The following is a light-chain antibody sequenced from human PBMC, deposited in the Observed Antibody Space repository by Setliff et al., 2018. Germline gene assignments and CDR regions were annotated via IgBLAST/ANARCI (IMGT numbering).Light chain of an antibody. CDR3: TSYAGSYIYV. CDR1: FGAYGSAY. J-gene: IGLJ1*01. CDR2: DVN. Sequence: QSVLTQPASVSGSPEQSITISCTGEFGAYGSAYVSWYQQHPDKAPKLIIYDVNNRPSGISHRFSGSNSANTASLTVSGLQAEDEADYYCTSYAGSYIYVFGSGTKVTVL. V-gene: IGLV2-14*03.